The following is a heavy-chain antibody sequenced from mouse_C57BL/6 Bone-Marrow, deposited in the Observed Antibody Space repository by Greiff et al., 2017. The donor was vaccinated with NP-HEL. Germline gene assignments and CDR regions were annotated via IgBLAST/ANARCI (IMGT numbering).Heavy chain of an antibody. V-gene: IGHV1-81*01. CDR2: IYPRSGNT. J-gene: IGHJ1*03. D-gene: IGHD1-1*01. CDR3: ARMGPLYYGSTYWYFDV. Sequence: QVQLQQSGAELARPGASVKPSCKASGYTFTSYGISWVKQRTGQGLEWIGEIYPRSGNTYYNEKFKGKATLTADKSSSTAYMELRSLTSEDSAVYFCARMGPLYYGSTYWYFDVWGTGTTVTVSS. CDR1: GYTFTSYG.